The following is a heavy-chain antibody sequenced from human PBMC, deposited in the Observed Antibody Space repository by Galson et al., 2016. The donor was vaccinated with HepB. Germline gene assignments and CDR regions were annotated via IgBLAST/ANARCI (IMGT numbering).Heavy chain of an antibody. CDR1: RFTFSSYS. V-gene: IGHV3-64*04. Sequence: SLSLSCAASRFTFSSYSMHWVRQTPGKGLEFVSAINHDAGGTYYADSVKGRFTISRDNSKNTLFLQMNTLRAEDTAVYYCARGVYGDHGWFDYWGQGTLVTVSS. J-gene: IGHJ4*02. D-gene: IGHD4-17*01. CDR3: ARGVYGDHGWFDY. CDR2: INHDAGGT.